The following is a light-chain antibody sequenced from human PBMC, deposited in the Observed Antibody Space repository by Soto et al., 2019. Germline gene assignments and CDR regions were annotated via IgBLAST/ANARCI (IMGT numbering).Light chain of an antibody. V-gene: IGLV2-14*01. CDR1: SSDVGGYNY. Sequence: QSALTQPASVSGSPGQSITISCTGTSSDVGGYNYVSWYQQHPGKAPKLMIYDVSNRPSGVSNRFSGSKSGNTGSLAISGLQVEDEADYYCSSYTCSSTLLYVFGTGTKVTVL. J-gene: IGLJ1*01. CDR3: SSYTCSSTLLYV. CDR2: DVS.